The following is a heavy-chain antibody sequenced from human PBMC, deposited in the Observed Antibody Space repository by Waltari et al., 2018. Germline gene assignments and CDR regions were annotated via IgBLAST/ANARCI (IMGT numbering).Heavy chain of an antibody. D-gene: IGHD6-13*01. CDR3: ARALRLIAAAGTGIDY. CDR1: GFTFSIYW. Sequence: EVQLVESGGGVVEPGGSLRLSWAASGFTFSIYWMHLVRQAPGKGLVWASRINSDRSSTSYADSVKGRSTISRDKAMNTLYLQMNRLRAEDTAVYYCARALRLIAAAGTGIDYWGQGTLVTVSS. J-gene: IGHJ4*02. V-gene: IGHV3-74*01. CDR2: INSDRSST.